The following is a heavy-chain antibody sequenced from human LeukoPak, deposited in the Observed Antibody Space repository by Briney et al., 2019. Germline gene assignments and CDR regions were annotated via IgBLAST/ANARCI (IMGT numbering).Heavy chain of an antibody. CDR1: GFTFSNYA. V-gene: IGHV3-23*01. CDR2: ITGSGGGT. CDR3: AKRIPSWYYVDY. Sequence: GGSLRLSCSASGFTFSNYAMTWVRQPPGKGLEWVSAITGSGGGTYYADSVKGRFTISRDSSKNTLYLQMNSLRAEDTAIYYCAKRIPSWYYVDYWGQGTLVTVSS. J-gene: IGHJ4*02. D-gene: IGHD2-15*01.